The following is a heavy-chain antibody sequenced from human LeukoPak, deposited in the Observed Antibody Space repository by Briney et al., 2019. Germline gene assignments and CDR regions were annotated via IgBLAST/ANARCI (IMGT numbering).Heavy chain of an antibody. J-gene: IGHJ4*02. CDR2: IYPGDSDT. CDR3: AIGGDSSTSCYRCFNY. D-gene: IGHD2-2*02. Sequence: GESLKISCKGSGYRFTNYWIGWVRQIPGKGLEWMGIIYPGDSDTRYSPSFQGQVTISADKSISTAYLQWSSLKASDTAIYFCAIGGDSSTSCYRCFNYWGQGTLVTVSS. CDR1: GYRFTNYW. V-gene: IGHV5-51*01.